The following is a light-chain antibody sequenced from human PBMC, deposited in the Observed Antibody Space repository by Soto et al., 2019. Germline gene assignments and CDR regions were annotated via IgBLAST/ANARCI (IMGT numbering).Light chain of an antibody. CDR1: QSVSSN. CDR2: GAS. V-gene: IGKV3-15*01. CDR3: QQYNSWPYT. J-gene: IGKJ2*01. Sequence: EIVMTQSPATLSVSPGERATLSCRPSQSVSSNLAWYQQKPGQAPRLLIYGASTRATGIPARFSGSGSGTEFTLTISSLQSEGFAVYYCQQYNSWPYTFGQGTKLDIK.